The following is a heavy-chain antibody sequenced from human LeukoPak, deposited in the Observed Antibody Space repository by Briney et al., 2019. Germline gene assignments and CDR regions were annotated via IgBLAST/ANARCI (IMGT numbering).Heavy chain of an antibody. J-gene: IGHJ4*02. V-gene: IGHV3-23*01. D-gene: IGHD3-16*01. Sequence: GGSLRLPCAASGFTFGSYAMSWVRQAPGKGLEWVSTVSGSGDSTWYADSVKGRFTISRDNSKSTLYLQMNSLRAEDTAEYYCAKSPYIASHIDFDYWGQGTLVTVSS. CDR3: AKSPYIASHIDFDY. CDR2: VSGSGDST. CDR1: GFTFGSYA.